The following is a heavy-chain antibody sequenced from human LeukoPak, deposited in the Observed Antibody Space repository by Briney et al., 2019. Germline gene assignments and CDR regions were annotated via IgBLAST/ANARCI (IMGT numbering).Heavy chain of an antibody. CDR3: VRDHYWAFDY. CDR2: IRGSGNDI. J-gene: IGHJ4*02. Sequence: GGSLRLSCAASGFTFSTYSMNCVRQAPGKGLEWIAYIRGSGNDIYYADSVKGRFTISRDNAKNSLSLEMNSLRAEDTAVYYCVRDHYWAFDYWGQGTLVTVSS. CDR1: GFTFSTYS. V-gene: IGHV3-21*05. D-gene: IGHD2-15*01.